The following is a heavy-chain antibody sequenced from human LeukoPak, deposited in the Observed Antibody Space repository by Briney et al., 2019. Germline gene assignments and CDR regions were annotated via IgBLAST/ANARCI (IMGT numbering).Heavy chain of an antibody. J-gene: IGHJ4*02. CDR2: IRYDGSNK. CDR3: AKDYSSSWPLHYFDY. Sequence: GGSLRLSCAASGFTFSSYGMHWVRQAPGKGLEWVAFIRYDGSNKYYADSVKGRFTISRDNSKNTLYLQMNSLRAEDTAVYYCAKDYSSSWPLHYFDYWGQGTLVTVSS. D-gene: IGHD6-13*01. V-gene: IGHV3-30*02. CDR1: GFTFSSYG.